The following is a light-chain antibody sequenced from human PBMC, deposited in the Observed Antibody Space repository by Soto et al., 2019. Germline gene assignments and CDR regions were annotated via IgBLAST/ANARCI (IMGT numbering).Light chain of an antibody. J-gene: IGLJ2*01. V-gene: IGLV2-23*01. Sequence: QSVLTQPASVSGSPGQSITISCTGTSSDIGSYNLVSWYQQHPGKAPKLMIYEASKRPSGVSSRFSASKSGNTASLTISGLQAEDEADYFCCSYAGGSTVVFGGGTKVTVL. CDR2: EAS. CDR3: CSYAGGSTVV. CDR1: SSDIGSYNL.